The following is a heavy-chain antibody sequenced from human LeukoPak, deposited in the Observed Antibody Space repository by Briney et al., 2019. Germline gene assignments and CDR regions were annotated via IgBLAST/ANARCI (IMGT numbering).Heavy chain of an antibody. J-gene: IGHJ4*02. Sequence: SETLSLTCTVSGGSISSYYWSWIRQPPGKGLEWIGYIYYSGSTNYNPSLKSRVTISVDTSKNQFSLKLSSVTAADTAVYYCARIGIAAAGTFDYWGQGTLVTVSS. CDR1: GGSISSYY. D-gene: IGHD6-13*01. CDR3: ARIGIAAAGTFDY. V-gene: IGHV4-59*01. CDR2: IYYSGST.